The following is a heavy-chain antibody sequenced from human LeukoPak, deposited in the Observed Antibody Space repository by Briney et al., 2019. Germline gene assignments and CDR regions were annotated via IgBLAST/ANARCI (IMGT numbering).Heavy chain of an antibody. CDR2: IWYDGSNK. CDR1: GFTYSSYG. CDR3: ARAFSGSYYAGDY. Sequence: GGSLRHSCAASGFTYSSYGMHWVRQAPGKGLEWVAVIWYDGSNKYYADSVKGRFTISRDNSKNTLYLQMNSLRAEDTAVYYCARAFSGSYYAGDYWGQGTLVTVSS. D-gene: IGHD1-26*01. V-gene: IGHV3-33*01. J-gene: IGHJ4*02.